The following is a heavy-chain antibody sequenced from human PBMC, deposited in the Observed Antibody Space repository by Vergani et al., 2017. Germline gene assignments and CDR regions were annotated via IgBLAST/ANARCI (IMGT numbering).Heavy chain of an antibody. D-gene: IGHD3-16*02. CDR3: ARASLRALVGYYYYMDV. V-gene: IGHV4-30-2*01. CDR1: GDSTTHGGFS. Sequence: QLQLQESGSGLVKPSQTLSLTCAVSGDSTTHGGFSWNWIRQPPGKGPEWIGYTFPSGNSDYNPSLKNRVSISLDKSKNQFSLWVNSVTAAASAVYFCARASLRALVGYYYYMDVWGKGKTVVVSS. CDR2: TFPSGNS. J-gene: IGHJ6*03.